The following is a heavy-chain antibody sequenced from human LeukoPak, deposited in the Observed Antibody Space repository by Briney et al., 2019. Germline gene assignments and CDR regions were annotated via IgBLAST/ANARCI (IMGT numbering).Heavy chain of an antibody. CDR1: GYTFTNYA. CDR3: ARFGKATRGLVYYMDV. D-gene: IGHD3-10*01. J-gene: IGHJ6*03. V-gene: IGHV7-4-1*02. CDR2: INTNTGNP. Sequence: ASVKVSCKASGYTFTNYAMNWVRQAPGQGLEWMGWINTNTGNPTYAQGFTGRFVFSLDTSVSTAYLQISSLKAEDTAVYYCARFGKATRGLVYYMDVWGKGTTVTVSS.